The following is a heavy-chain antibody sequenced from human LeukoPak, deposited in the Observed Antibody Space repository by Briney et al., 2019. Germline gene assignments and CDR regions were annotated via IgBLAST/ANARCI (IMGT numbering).Heavy chain of an antibody. CDR1: GFTFSSYA. Sequence: GGSLRLSCAASGFTFSSYAMSWVRQAPGKGLEWVSAISGSGGSTYYADSVKGRFTISRDNSKNTLYLQMNSLRAEDTAVYYCAKLHSYGYYYYYGMDVWGQGTTVTVSS. CDR3: AKLHSYGYYYYYGMDV. V-gene: IGHV3-23*01. D-gene: IGHD5-18*01. CDR2: ISGSGGST. J-gene: IGHJ6*02.